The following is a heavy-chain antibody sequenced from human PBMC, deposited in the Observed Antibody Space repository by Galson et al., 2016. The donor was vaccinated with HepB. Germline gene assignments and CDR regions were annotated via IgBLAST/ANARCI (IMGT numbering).Heavy chain of an antibody. J-gene: IGHJ4*02. CDR1: GYAFSNYY. CDR2: INPDGGSR. D-gene: IGHD5-18*01. CDR3: ARVRPSSQLGMVTDY. Sequence: SVKVSCKASGYAFSNYYMHWVRQAPGQGLEWMGIINPDGGSRSYAQKFQGRITMTRDTSTTTVNLEMSSLSAEDTAVYYCARVRPSSQLGMVTDYWGQGTLVTVSS. V-gene: IGHV1-46*01.